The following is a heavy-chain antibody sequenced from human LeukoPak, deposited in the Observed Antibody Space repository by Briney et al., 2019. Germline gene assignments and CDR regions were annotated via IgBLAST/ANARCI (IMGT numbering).Heavy chain of an antibody. D-gene: IGHD3-9*01. CDR2: INRDGSST. CDR3: ARDTTGYSDY. CDR1: GFTFSSYW. J-gene: IGHJ4*02. V-gene: IGHV3-74*01. Sequence: GGSLRLSCAASGFTFSSYWIHWVRQAPGKGLVWVSRINRDGSSTSYADSVKGRFTISRDNAKNTLYLQMNSLRAEDTAVYYCARDTTGYSDYWGQGILVTVSS.